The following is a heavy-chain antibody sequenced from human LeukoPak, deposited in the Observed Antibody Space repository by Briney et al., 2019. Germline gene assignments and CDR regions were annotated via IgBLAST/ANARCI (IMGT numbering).Heavy chain of an antibody. D-gene: IGHD6-19*01. Sequence: GGSLRLSCAASGFTFSSHAMSWVRQAPGKGLEWVSGISGSGGSTYYADSVKGRFTVSRDNSKNMPYLQMNSLRAEDTALYYCARARGSGPYGAFDIWGQGTMVTVSS. J-gene: IGHJ3*02. V-gene: IGHV3-23*01. CDR1: GFTFSSHA. CDR2: ISGSGGST. CDR3: ARARGSGPYGAFDI.